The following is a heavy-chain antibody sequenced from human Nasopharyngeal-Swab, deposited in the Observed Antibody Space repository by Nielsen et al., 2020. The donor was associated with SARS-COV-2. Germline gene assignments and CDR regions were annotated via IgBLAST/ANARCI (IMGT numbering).Heavy chain of an antibody. Sequence: GGSLRLSCAASGFTFDDYAMHWVRQAPGKGLEWVSGISWNSGSIGYADSVKGRFTISRDNAKNSLYLQMNSLRDEDTAVYYCASLSTYPWGQGTLVTVSS. CDR3: ASLSTYP. CDR2: ISWNSGSI. CDR1: GFTFDDYA. D-gene: IGHD5/OR15-5a*01. J-gene: IGHJ5*02. V-gene: IGHV3-9*01.